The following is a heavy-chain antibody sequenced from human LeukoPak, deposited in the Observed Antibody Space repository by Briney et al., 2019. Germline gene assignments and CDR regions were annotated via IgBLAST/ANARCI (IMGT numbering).Heavy chain of an antibody. Sequence: PGGFLRLSCTASGFTFGDSAMSWVRQAPGKGLEWVGFIRSKAYGGTTEYAASVKGRFIISRDDSKSTAYLQMNSLKTDDTAVYYCSREAIVAAHWFDPWGQGTLVTVSS. V-gene: IGHV3-49*04. CDR3: SREAIVAAHWFDP. D-gene: IGHD2-15*01. CDR1: GFTFGDSA. J-gene: IGHJ5*02. CDR2: IRSKAYGGTT.